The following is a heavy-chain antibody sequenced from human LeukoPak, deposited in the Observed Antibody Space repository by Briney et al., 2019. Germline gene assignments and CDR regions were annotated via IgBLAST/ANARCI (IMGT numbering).Heavy chain of an antibody. D-gene: IGHD2-2*01. J-gene: IGHJ5*02. Sequence: SETLSLTCTVSGGSISNGNYYWTWIRQSPGKGLECIGYIHHSGTTYYNPSLKSRVTISVDRSKNQFSLKVRSVTAADTAVYYCARAQLTTQGDWFDPWGQGTLVTVSS. V-gene: IGHV4-30-2*06. CDR2: IHHSGTT. CDR3: ARAQLTTQGDWFDP. CDR1: GGSISNGNYY.